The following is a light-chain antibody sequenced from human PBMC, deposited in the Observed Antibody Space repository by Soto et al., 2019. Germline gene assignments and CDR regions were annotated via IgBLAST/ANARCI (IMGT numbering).Light chain of an antibody. J-gene: IGKJ2*01. CDR1: QSLLHSNGYSY. CDR2: LAY. Sequence: IVMTQSPLSLPVTPGESASISCRSSQSLLHSNGYSYLAWYLQKPGQSPLLLSSLAYYQVCGVHDRFRGRGSGTDFILKISRVEADDVGLYCWMQELQTHPYIFGHGTKMEI. V-gene: IGKV2-28*01. CDR3: MQELQTHPYI.